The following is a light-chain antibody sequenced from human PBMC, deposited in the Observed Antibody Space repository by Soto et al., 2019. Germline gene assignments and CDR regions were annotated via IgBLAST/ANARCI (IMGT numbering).Light chain of an antibody. J-gene: IGLJ3*02. Sequence: QSALTQPASVSGSPGQSITISCTGTSDDIGAYDRVSWFQQYPGEAPKIIIYEIVHRPSGISNRCSGSKSGNIASLTIFEHQAEDEADYYCTSDSNRGGLWVCGGGTKPTVL. CDR1: SDDIGAYDR. CDR2: EIV. CDR3: TSDSNRGGLWV. V-gene: IGLV2-14*01.